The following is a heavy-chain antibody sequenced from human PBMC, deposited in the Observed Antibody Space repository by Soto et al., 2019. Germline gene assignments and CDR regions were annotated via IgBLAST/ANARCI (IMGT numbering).Heavy chain of an antibody. CDR3: ARDGPRDSYDSSGFHGYFDY. CDR2: ISSSSSYI. D-gene: IGHD3-22*01. CDR1: GFTFSSYS. V-gene: IGHV3-21*01. J-gene: IGHJ4*02. Sequence: EVQLVESGGGLVKPGGSLRLSCAASGFTFSSYSMNWVRQAPGKGLEWVSSISSSSSYIYYADSVKGRFTISRDNAKNSLYLQMNSLRAEDTAVYYCARDGPRDSYDSSGFHGYFDYWGQGTLVTVSS.